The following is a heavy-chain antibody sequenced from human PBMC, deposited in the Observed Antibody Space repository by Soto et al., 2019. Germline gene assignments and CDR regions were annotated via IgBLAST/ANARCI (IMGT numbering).Heavy chain of an antibody. CDR3: AREGVDTAMAAFDY. CDR2: IWYDGSNA. D-gene: IGHD5-18*01. CDR1: GFTFSRYG. J-gene: IGHJ4*02. V-gene: IGHV3-33*01. Sequence: GGSLRLSCAASGFTFSRYGMHWVRQAPGKGLEWVAVIWYDGSNAYYRDSVKGRFTISRDNSKNTVSLQMNSLRAEDTAVYYCAREGVDTAMAAFDYWGQGILATVSS.